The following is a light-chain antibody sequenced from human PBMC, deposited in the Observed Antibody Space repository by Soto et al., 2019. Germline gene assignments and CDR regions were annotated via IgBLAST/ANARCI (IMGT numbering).Light chain of an antibody. CDR3: QQSYSTSIT. CDR1: QDIAIY. CDR2: AAS. V-gene: IGKV1-39*01. Sequence: IELTQSPSSLSASVGDRVTITCRASQDIAIYLAWYQQKPGEAPKLLIYAASTLQSGVPSRFSGSGSGTDFTLTISSLQPEDFATYYCQQSYSTSITFGQGTRLEI. J-gene: IGKJ5*01.